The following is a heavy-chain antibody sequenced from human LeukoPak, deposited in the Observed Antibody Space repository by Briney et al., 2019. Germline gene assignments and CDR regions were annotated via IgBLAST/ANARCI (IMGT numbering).Heavy chain of an antibody. J-gene: IGHJ6*02. V-gene: IGHV1-69*13. CDR2: IIPIFGTA. CDR3: ARGIAAAGNLYYYYGMDV. Sequence: SVKVSCKASGGTFSSYAISWVRQAPGQGLEWMGGIIPIFGTANYAQKFQGRVTITADESTSTAYMELSSLRSEDTAVYYCARGIAAAGNLYYYYGMDVWGQGTTVTVSS. CDR1: GGTFSSYA. D-gene: IGHD6-13*01.